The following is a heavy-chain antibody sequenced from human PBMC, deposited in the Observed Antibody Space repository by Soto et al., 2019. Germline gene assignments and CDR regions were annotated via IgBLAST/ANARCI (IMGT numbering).Heavy chain of an antibody. V-gene: IGHV3-30*18. Sequence: GGSLRLSCAASGFTFSSYGMHWVRQAPGKGLEWVAVISYDGSNKYYADSVKGRFTISRDNSKNTLYLQMNSLRAEDTAVYYCAKDLWFGEPYYFDYWGQGTLVTVSS. D-gene: IGHD3-10*01. CDR3: AKDLWFGEPYYFDY. CDR2: ISYDGSNK. J-gene: IGHJ4*02. CDR1: GFTFSSYG.